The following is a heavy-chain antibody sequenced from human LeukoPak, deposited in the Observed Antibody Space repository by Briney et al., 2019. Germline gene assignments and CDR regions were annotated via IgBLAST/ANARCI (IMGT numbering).Heavy chain of an antibody. Sequence: GGSLRLSRAASGFTFSTYTMNWVRQAPGKGLEWVSSISSSSSYIYYADSVKGRFTISRDNAKNSLYLQMNSLRAEDTAVYYCARGPQYGGYDFFDYWGQGTLVTVSS. D-gene: IGHD5-12*01. CDR1: GFTFSTYT. CDR3: ARGPQYGGYDFFDY. CDR2: ISSSSSYI. J-gene: IGHJ4*02. V-gene: IGHV3-21*01.